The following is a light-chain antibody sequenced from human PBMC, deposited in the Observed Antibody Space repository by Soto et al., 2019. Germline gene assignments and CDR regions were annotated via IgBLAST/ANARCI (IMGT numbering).Light chain of an antibody. CDR1: QGIRSE. J-gene: IGKJ5*01. Sequence: AIQMTQSPSSLSASVGDRVTITCRASQGIRSELGWYQQKPGKAPNLLIYTASSLQSGVPSRFSGSGSGTDFTLTISSLQPEDFATYYCQQASSFPPTFGQGTRLEIK. V-gene: IGKV1-6*01. CDR3: QQASSFPPT. CDR2: TAS.